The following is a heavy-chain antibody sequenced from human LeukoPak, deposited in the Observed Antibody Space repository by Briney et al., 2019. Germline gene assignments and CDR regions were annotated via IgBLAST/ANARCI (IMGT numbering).Heavy chain of an antibody. CDR1: GYTFTSYA. CDR3: ARIVVVPAAIFGWFDP. D-gene: IGHD2-2*01. CDR2: INTNTGNP. V-gene: IGHV7-4-1*02. Sequence: ASVKVSCKASGYTFTSYAMNWVRQAPGQGLEWMGWINTNTGNPTYAQGFTGRFVFSLDTSVSTAYLQISSLTAEDTAVYYCARIVVVPAAIFGWFDPWGQGTLVTVSS. J-gene: IGHJ5*02.